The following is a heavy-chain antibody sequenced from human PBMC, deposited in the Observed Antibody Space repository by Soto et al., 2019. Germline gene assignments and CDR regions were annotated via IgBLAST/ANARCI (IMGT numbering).Heavy chain of an antibody. CDR3: ARAMTRFRYFDY. J-gene: IGHJ4*02. D-gene: IGHD4-17*01. CDR2: INHSGST. V-gene: IGHV4-34*01. CDR1: GGSFSGYY. Sequence: PSETLSLTCAVYGGSFSGYYWSWIRQPPGKGLEWIGEINHSGSTNYNPSLKSRVTISVDTSKNQFSLKLSSVTAADTAVYYCARAMTRFRYFDYWGQGTLVTVSS.